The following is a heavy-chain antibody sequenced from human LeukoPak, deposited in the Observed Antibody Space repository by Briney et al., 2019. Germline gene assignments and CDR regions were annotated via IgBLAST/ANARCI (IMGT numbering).Heavy chain of an antibody. Sequence: ASVKVSCKASGYTFTGYYIHWVRQAPGQGLEWMGRVNPNSGGTIYEEKFQGRVNMTRDTSISTAYMELTGLRSDDTAVYYCARRLQIVWYGLDVWGQGTSVTVSS. V-gene: IGHV1-2*06. CDR3: ARRLQIVWYGLDV. D-gene: IGHD2-21*01. CDR2: VNPNSGGT. CDR1: GYTFTGYY. J-gene: IGHJ6*02.